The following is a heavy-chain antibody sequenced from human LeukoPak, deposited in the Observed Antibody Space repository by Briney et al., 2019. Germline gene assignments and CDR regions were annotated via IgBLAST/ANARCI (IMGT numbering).Heavy chain of an antibody. CDR3: AKAYYYDSSGYSDY. D-gene: IGHD3-22*01. Sequence: GGSLRLSCAASGFTFSSYAMSWVRQAPGKGLEWVSAISGSGGSTYYADSVKGRFTIPRDNSKNTLYLQMNSLRAEDTAVYYCAKAYYYDSSGYSDYWGQGTLVTVSS. CDR1: GFTFSSYA. J-gene: IGHJ4*02. CDR2: ISGSGGST. V-gene: IGHV3-23*01.